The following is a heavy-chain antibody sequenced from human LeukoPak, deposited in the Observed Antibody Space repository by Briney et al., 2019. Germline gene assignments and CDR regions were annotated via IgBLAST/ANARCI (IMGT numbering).Heavy chain of an antibody. Sequence: HSGGSLRLSCAASGFTFSRYWMHWVRQAPGKGLEWVSAITGNGDSTYYADSVKGRFTISRDNSKNTLYLQMNSLRADDTAVYYCAQIRSGSGWYEFDSWGQGTLVTVSS. CDR2: ITGNGDST. CDR1: GFTFSRYW. V-gene: IGHV3-23*01. CDR3: AQIRSGSGWYEFDS. D-gene: IGHD6-19*01. J-gene: IGHJ4*02.